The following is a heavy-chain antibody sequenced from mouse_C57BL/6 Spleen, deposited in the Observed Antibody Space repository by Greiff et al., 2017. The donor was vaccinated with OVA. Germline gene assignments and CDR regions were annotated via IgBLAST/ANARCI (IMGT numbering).Heavy chain of an antibody. CDR3: ARQGGEPDWYFDV. V-gene: IGHV5-12*01. CDR2: ISNGGGST. CDR1: GFTFSDYY. J-gene: IGHJ1*03. Sequence: DVMLVESGGGLVQPGGSLKLSCAASGFTFSDYYMYWVRQTPEKRLEWVAYISNGGGSTYYPDTVKGRFTISRDNAKNTLYLQMSRLKSEDTAMYYCARQGGEPDWYFDVWGTGTTVTVSS.